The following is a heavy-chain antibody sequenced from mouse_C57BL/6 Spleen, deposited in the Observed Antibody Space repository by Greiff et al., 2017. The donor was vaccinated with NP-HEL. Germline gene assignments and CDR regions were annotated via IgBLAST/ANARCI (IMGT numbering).Heavy chain of an antibody. CDR2: IYPGDGDT. D-gene: IGHD1-1*01. J-gene: IGHJ2*01. CDR3: ARGATVVATFRYFDY. V-gene: IGHV1-82*01. CDR1: GYAFSSSW. Sequence: VKLVESGPELVKPGASVKISCKASGYAFSSSWMNWVKQRPGKGLEWIGRIYPGDGDTNYNGKFKGKATLTADKSSSTAYMQLSSLTSEDSAVYFCARGATVVATFRYFDYWGQGTTLTVSS.